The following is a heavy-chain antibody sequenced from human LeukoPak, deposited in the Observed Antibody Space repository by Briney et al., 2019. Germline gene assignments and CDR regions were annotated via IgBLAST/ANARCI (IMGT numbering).Heavy chain of an antibody. CDR2: ISYDGSNK. J-gene: IGHJ4*02. CDR1: GFTFSSYG. Sequence: GRSLRLSCAASGFTFSSYGMHWVRQAPGKGLEWVAVISYDGSNKYYADSVKGRFTISRDNSKNTLYLQMNSLRAEDTAVHYCAKGLRWSLYYWGQGTLVTVSS. D-gene: IGHD4-23*01. CDR3: AKGLRWSLYY. V-gene: IGHV3-30*18.